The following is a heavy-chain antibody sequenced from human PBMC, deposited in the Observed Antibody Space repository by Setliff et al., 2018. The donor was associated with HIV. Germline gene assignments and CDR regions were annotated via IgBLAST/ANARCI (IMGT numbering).Heavy chain of an antibody. D-gene: IGHD3-16*02. J-gene: IGHJ4*02. CDR2: ISAYNGNT. CDR1: GYTFTSYG. V-gene: IGHV1-18*01. Sequence: ASVKVSCKASGYTFTSYGISWVRQAPGQGLEWMGWISAYNGNTNYAQKLQGRVTMTTDTSTSTAYMELRSLRSDDTAVYYCARDGRTGGYVWGSYRSAQYYFDYWGQGTLVTVSS. CDR3: ARDGRTGGYVWGSYRSAQYYFDY.